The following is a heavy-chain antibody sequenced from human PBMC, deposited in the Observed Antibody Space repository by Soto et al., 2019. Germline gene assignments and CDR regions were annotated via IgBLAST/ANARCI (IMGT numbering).Heavy chain of an antibody. CDR1: GGTFSSYA. CDR3: ARDHVCCGTYWYFDL. D-gene: IGHD2-21*01. CDR2: IIPIFGTA. V-gene: IGHV1-69*12. J-gene: IGHJ2*01. Sequence: QVQLVQSGAEVKKPGSSVKVSCKASGGTFSSYAISWVRQAPGQGLEWMGGIIPIFGTANYAQKFQGRVTITADESTSTAYMERRSLRSEDTAVYYCARDHVCCGTYWYFDLWGRGTLVTVSS.